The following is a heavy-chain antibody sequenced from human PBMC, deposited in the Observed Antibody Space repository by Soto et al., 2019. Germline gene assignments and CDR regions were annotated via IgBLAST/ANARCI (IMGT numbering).Heavy chain of an antibody. Sequence: PGGSLRLSCAASGFTFTNYGMNWVRQAPGKGLEWVSFISGSGGNTYYADSVKGRFTISRDNSKNTLYLQMNSLRAEDTAVYYCARDNAAVAGTLDYWGQGTLVTVSS. J-gene: IGHJ4*02. CDR2: ISGSGGNT. D-gene: IGHD6-19*01. CDR1: GFTFTNYG. CDR3: ARDNAAVAGTLDY. V-gene: IGHV3-23*01.